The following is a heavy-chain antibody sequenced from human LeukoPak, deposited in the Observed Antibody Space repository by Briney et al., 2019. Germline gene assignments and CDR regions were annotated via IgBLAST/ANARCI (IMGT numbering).Heavy chain of an antibody. J-gene: IGHJ5*02. CDR2: ISGSGGNT. V-gene: IGHV3-23*01. CDR1: GFTFSNSA. Sequence: PGGSLRLSCAPSGFTFSNSAMSWVRQAPGKGLEWVSGISGSGGNTYYADSVKGRFTISRDNSKNTLYLQMNSLRAEDTAVYYCARITMSRFDPWGQGTLVTVS. CDR3: ARITMSRFDP. D-gene: IGHD3-10*02.